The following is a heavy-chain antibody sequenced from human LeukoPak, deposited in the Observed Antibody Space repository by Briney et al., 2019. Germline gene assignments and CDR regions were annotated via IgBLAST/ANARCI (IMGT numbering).Heavy chain of an antibody. CDR3: AKDRIPTSGWESDS. V-gene: IGHV3-23*01. CDR1: GFTFGTYA. CDR2: ISGSGTRT. D-gene: IGHD3-22*01. J-gene: IGHJ4*02. Sequence: GGSLRLSCAASGFTFGTYAMGWVRQAPGKGLEWVTAISGSGTRTYYADSVKGRFTIARDNSKNTLYLQMNSLRAEDTALYYCAKDRIPTSGWESDSWGQGTLVTVSS.